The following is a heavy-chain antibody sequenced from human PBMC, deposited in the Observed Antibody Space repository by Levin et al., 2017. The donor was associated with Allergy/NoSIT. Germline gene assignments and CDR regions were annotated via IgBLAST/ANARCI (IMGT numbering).Heavy chain of an antibody. CDR3: ASSGTASLSSSWYRGYFQH. CDR2: IYSGGST. D-gene: IGHD6-13*01. Sequence: PGGSLRLSCAASGFTVSSNYMSWVRQAPGKGLEWVSVIYSGGSTYYADSVKGRFTISRDNSKNTLYLQMNSLRAEDTAVYYCASSGTASLSSSWYRGYFQHWGQGTLVTVSS. CDR1: GFTVSSNY. J-gene: IGHJ1*01. V-gene: IGHV3-66*01.